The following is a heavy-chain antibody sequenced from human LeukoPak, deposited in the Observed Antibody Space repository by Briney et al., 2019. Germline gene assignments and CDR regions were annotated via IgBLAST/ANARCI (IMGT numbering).Heavy chain of an antibody. V-gene: IGHV1-69*13. CDR1: GGSFSSYA. J-gene: IGHJ4*02. CDR2: IIPISGTA. CDR3: ARDLSDYGMYYFDY. Sequence: SVKVSCKASGGSFSSYAISWVLLAPGQGLEWMGGIIPISGTANCAQKFQGRVTITADESTSTAYMDLNSLRSEDTAVYYCARDLSDYGMYYFDYWGQGTLVTVSS. D-gene: IGHD4/OR15-4a*01.